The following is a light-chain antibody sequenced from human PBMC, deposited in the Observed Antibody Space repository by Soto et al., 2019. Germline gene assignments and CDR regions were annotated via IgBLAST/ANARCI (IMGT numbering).Light chain of an antibody. CDR1: QSISSW. CDR3: QQYNSYSPMT. CDR2: DAS. J-gene: IGKJ1*01. Sequence: DIQMTQSPSTLSASVGDRVTITCRASQSISSWLAWYQQKPGKAPKLLIYDASSLESGVPSRFSGSGSGTEFPLTTSSLRPDSFATYYCQQYNSYSPMTFGQGTKVEIK. V-gene: IGKV1-5*01.